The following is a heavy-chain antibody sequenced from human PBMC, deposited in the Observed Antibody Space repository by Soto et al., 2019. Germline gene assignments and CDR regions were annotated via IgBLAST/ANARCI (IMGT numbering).Heavy chain of an antibody. CDR1: GGSISSGGYY. CDR2: IYYSGST. D-gene: IGHD3-10*01. J-gene: IGHJ6*02. V-gene: IGHV4-31*03. Sequence: PSETLSLTCTVSGGSISSGGYYWSWIRQHPGKGLEWIGYIYYSGSTYYNPSLKSRVTISVDTSKNQFSLKLSSVTAADTAVYYCARERGPARYYYGMDVWGQGTTVTVSS. CDR3: ARERGPARYYYGMDV.